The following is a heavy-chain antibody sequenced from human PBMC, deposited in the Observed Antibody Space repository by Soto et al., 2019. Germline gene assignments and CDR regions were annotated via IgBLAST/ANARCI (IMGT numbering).Heavy chain of an antibody. D-gene: IGHD6-13*01. Sequence: GGSLRLSCAASGFTFSSYGMHWVRQAPGKGLEWVAVISFDGSNKYYADSVKGRFTISRDNSKNTLYLQMNSLRAEDTAVYYCAKDQVRIAAAFGFDYWGQGTLVTVSS. V-gene: IGHV3-30*18. CDR1: GFTFSSYG. CDR2: ISFDGSNK. CDR3: AKDQVRIAAAFGFDY. J-gene: IGHJ4*02.